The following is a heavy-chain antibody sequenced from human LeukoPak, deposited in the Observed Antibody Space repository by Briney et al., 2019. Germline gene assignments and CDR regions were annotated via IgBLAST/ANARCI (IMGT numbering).Heavy chain of an antibody. CDR2: IDWDDDK. D-gene: IGHD4-17*01. V-gene: IGHV2-70*11. Sequence: ESGPTLVNPTQTLTLTCSFSGFSLSTPGVGVGWIRQPPGKALEWLARIDWDDDKYYSTSLKTWLTISKDTSKNQVVLTMTNMDPVDTATYYCARMRKHPGITVTTSGWGFDPWGQGTLVTVSS. CDR3: ARMRKHPGITVTTSGWGFDP. J-gene: IGHJ5*02. CDR1: GFSLSTPGVG.